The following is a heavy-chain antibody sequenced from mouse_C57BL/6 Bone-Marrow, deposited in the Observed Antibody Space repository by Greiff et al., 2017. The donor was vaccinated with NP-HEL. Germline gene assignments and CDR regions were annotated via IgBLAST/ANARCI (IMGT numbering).Heavy chain of an antibody. CDR2: IDPSDSYT. D-gene: IGHD1-1*01. CDR1: GYTFTSYW. CDR3: AREGITTHDFDY. J-gene: IGHJ2*01. Sequence: QVQLQQPGAELVMPGASVKLSCKASGYTFTSYWMHWVKQRPGQGLEWIGEIDPSDSYTNYNQKFKGKSTLTVDKSSSTAYMQLSSLTSEDSAVYYCAREGITTHDFDYWGQGTTLTVSS. V-gene: IGHV1-69*01.